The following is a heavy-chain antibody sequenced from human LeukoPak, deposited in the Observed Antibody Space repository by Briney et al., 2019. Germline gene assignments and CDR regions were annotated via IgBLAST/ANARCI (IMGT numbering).Heavy chain of an antibody. Sequence: ASVKVSCKASGYTFTGYYMHWVRQAPGQGLEWMGWINPNSGGTNYAQKFQGRVTMTRDTSICTAYMELSRLRSDDTAVYYCARGKGRIMITFGGVIVLSWGQGTMVTVSS. CDR2: INPNSGGT. V-gene: IGHV1-2*02. CDR1: GYTFTGYY. CDR3: ARGKGRIMITFGGVIVLS. D-gene: IGHD3-16*02. J-gene: IGHJ3*01.